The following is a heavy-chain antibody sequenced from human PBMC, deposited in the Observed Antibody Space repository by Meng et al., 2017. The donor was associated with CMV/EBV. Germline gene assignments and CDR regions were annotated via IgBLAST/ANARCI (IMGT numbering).Heavy chain of an antibody. V-gene: IGHV3-73*01. J-gene: IGHJ6*02. CDR2: IRSKANSYAT. Sequence: GGSLRLSCAASGFTFSGSAMHWVRQASGKGLEWVGRIRSKANSYATAYAASVKGRLTISRDDSKNTAYLQMNSLKTEDTAVYYRTRASFSRYCSSTSCYYGMDVWGQGTTVTVSS. CDR3: TRASFSRYCSSTSCYYGMDV. CDR1: GFTFSGSA. D-gene: IGHD2-2*01.